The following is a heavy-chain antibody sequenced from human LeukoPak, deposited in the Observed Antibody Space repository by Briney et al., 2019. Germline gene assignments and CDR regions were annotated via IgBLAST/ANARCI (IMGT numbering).Heavy chain of an antibody. D-gene: IGHD1-26*01. J-gene: IGHJ4*02. V-gene: IGHV1-2*02. Sequence: GASVKVSCKASGYTFTGYYMHWVRQAPGQGLEWMGWINPNSGGTNYAQKFQGRVTMTRDTSISTAYMELSRLKSDDTAVYYCARDRRVGATNFDYWGQGTLVTVSS. CDR3: ARDRRVGATNFDY. CDR2: INPNSGGT. CDR1: GYTFTGYY.